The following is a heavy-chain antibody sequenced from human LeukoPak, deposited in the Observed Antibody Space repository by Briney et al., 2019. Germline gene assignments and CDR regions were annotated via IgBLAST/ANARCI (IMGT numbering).Heavy chain of an antibody. V-gene: IGHV3-53*01. CDR3: AKDRRRLAYCGGDCHSDAFDI. D-gene: IGHD2-21*02. Sequence: GGSLRLSCTVSGFTVSSNSMSWVRQAPGKGLEWVSFIYSDNTHYSDSVKGRFTISRDNSKNTLYLQMNSLRAEDTAVYYCAKDRRRLAYCGGDCHSDAFDIWGQGTMVTVSS. J-gene: IGHJ3*02. CDR2: IYSDNT. CDR1: GFTVSSNS.